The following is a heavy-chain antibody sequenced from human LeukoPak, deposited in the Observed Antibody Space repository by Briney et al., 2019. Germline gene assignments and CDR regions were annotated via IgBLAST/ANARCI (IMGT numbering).Heavy chain of an antibody. V-gene: IGHV3-23*01. D-gene: IGHD5-12*01. CDR1: GFTFSSYA. CDR2: ISGSGGST. J-gene: IGHJ4*02. CDR3: AKELGVLSAVATTIDY. Sequence: GGSLRLSCAASGFTFSSYAMSWVRQAPGKGLEWVSAISGSGGSTYYADSVKDRFTIYRDNSQNTLYLQMNSLRAEDTAVYYCAKELGVLSAVATTIDYWGQGTLVTVSS.